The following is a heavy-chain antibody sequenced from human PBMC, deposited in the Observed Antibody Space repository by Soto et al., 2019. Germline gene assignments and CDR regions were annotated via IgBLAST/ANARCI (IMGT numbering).Heavy chain of an antibody. J-gene: IGHJ5*02. V-gene: IGHV3-23*01. D-gene: IGHD6-19*01. CDR1: GFTFSSYA. Sequence: GESLKISCAASGFTFSSYAMSWVRQAPGKGLEWVSAISGSGGSTYYADSVKGRFTISRDNSKNTLYLQMNSLRAEDTAVYYCAKDLLSAGPNWFDPWGQGTLVTVSS. CDR3: AKDLLSAGPNWFDP. CDR2: ISGSGGST.